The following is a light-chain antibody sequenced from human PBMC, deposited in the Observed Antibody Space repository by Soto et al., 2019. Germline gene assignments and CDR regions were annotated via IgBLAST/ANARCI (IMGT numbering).Light chain of an antibody. CDR2: DVS. V-gene: IGKV3-20*01. CDR3: QPYGSSPT. J-gene: IGKJ1*01. CDR1: HSVSSNY. Sequence: EIVLTQSPGTLSLSPGERATLSCRSSHSVSSNYLAWYQQKPGQAPRLLIYDVSSRATVIPDRFSGSGSGTHFTLAISRREPEDFAVYYCQPYGSSPTYGQGTMGAIK.